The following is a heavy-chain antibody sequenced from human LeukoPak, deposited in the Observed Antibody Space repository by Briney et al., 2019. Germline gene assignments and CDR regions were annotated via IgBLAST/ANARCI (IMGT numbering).Heavy chain of an antibody. J-gene: IGHJ4*02. Sequence: PGGSLRLSCAASGFTVSSNYMSWVRQTPGKGLEWVSVIYSGGSTYYADSVKGRFTISRDNSKNTLYLQMNSLRAEDTAVYYCARDGPRLWGPRSHNLHDYWGQGTLVTVSS. CDR1: GFTVSSNY. D-gene: IGHD2-21*01. V-gene: IGHV3-66*01. CDR2: IYSGGST. CDR3: ARDGPRLWGPRSHNLHDY.